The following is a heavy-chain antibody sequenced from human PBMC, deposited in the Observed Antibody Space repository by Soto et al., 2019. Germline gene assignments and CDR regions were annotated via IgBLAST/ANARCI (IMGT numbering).Heavy chain of an antibody. V-gene: IGHV4-34*01. CDR1: SGSFSGYY. D-gene: IGHD6-6*01. Sequence: PSETLSLTCSIYSGSFSGYYWSWIRQPPGKGLEWIGEINQSGNTNYSPSLKSRVSISIDTSKKQFSLNLASVSAADTAVYYCARAPKVSGSSQTRPDFWGQGTMVTVYS. J-gene: IGHJ4*02. CDR3: ARAPKVSGSSQTRPDF. CDR2: INQSGNT.